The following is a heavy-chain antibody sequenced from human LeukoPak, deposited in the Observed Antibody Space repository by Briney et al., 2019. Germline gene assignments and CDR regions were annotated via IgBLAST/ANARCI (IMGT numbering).Heavy chain of an antibody. CDR2: IYYSGSA. J-gene: IGHJ4*02. CDR1: RGSISSSSYY. D-gene: IGHD3-10*01. CDR3: AKSLYDYRSGTYFRPFDY. Sequence: SETLSLTCTVSRGSISSSSYYWGWIRQPPGKGLEWIGSIYYSGSAYYNPSLKSRVTISVDTSRNQFSLRLSSLTAADTAMYFCAKSLYDYRSGTYFRPFDYWGQGTLVTVSS. V-gene: IGHV4-39*01.